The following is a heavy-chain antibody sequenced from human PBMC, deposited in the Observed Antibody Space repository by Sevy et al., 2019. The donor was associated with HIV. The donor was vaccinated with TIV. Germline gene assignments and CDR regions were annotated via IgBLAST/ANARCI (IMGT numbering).Heavy chain of an antibody. J-gene: IGHJ6*02. CDR2: IWNDGSEK. V-gene: IGHV3-33*01. CDR1: GFTFNTYA. D-gene: IGHD3-10*01. Sequence: GGSLRLSCAASGFTFNTYAMHWVRQPPGKGLEWVAVIWNDGSEKYYADSVEGRFTISRDNSKNMLYLQMNSLRAEDTAVFFCARDPLYHYGSGTFYRFYYGMDVWGRGTTVTVSS. CDR3: ARDPLYHYGSGTFYRFYYGMDV.